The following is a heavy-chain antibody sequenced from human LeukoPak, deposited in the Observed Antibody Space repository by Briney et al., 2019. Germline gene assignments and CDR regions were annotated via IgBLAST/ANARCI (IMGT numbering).Heavy chain of an antibody. D-gene: IGHD4-17*01. CDR1: GYTFTGYY. V-gene: IGHV1-2*06. J-gene: IGHJ4*02. Sequence: ASVKVSCKSSGYTFTGYYMHWVRQAPGQGLEWMGRINPNSGGTNYAQKFQGRATMTRATSISTAYMELCRLRSDDTAAYYCARVSSVSGDYSRGNDYWGQGTLVTVSS. CDR3: ARVSSVSGDYSRGNDY. CDR2: INPNSGGT.